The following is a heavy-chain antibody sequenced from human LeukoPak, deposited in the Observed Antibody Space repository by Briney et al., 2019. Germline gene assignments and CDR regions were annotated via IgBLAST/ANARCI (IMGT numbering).Heavy chain of an antibody. CDR1: GYTFTSYG. CDR2: MNPNSGNT. Sequence: ASVKVSCKASGYTFTSYGISWVRQAPGQGLEWMGWMNPNSGNTGYAQKFQGRVTMTRNTSISTAYMELSSLRSEDTAVYYCARNYGSGSYYKPQLYYYYYMDVWGKGTTVTISS. D-gene: IGHD3-10*01. J-gene: IGHJ6*03. CDR3: ARNYGSGSYYKPQLYYYYYMDV. V-gene: IGHV1-8*02.